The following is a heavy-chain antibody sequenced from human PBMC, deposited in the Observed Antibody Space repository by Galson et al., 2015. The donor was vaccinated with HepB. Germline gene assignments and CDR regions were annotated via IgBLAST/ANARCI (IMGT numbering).Heavy chain of an antibody. V-gene: IGHV3-53*01. J-gene: IGHJ4*02. D-gene: IGHD1-7*01. CDR1: GFTVSNNY. CDR3: TGLRGSTPGGF. Sequence: SLRLSCAASGFTVSNNYMTWVRQAPETGLEWVSLIYSDGTTRYAGPVKGRFTTSRDNSKNMLYLQMNSLRAEDTAIYYCTGLRGSTPGGFWGQGTLVTVSS. CDR2: IYSDGTT.